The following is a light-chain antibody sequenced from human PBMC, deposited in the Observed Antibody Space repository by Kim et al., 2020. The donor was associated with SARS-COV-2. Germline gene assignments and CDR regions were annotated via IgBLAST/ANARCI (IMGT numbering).Light chain of an antibody. V-gene: IGKV3-15*01. J-gene: IGKJ5*01. CDR3: QQYNNRPPGA. Sequence: EIVMTQSPATLSVSQGERATLSCRASQSVSSNLAWYQQKPGQAPRLLIYGASTRATGIPARFSGSGSGTEFTLTISSLLSEDFAVYYCQQYNNRPPGAFGQGTRLEIK. CDR1: QSVSSN. CDR2: GAS.